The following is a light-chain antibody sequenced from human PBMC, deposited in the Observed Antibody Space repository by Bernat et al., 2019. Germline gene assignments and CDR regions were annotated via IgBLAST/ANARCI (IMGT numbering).Light chain of an antibody. CDR3: QQSHSSPWT. CDR1: QSISSY. V-gene: IGKV1-39*01. Sequence: DIQMTQSPSSLSASVGDRVTITCRASQSISSYLNWYQQKPGKAPKVLIYAASSLESGVPSRFSGSGSGTDFTLTISSLQPEDFATYYCQQSHSSPWTFGQGTKVKSN. CDR2: AAS. J-gene: IGKJ1*01.